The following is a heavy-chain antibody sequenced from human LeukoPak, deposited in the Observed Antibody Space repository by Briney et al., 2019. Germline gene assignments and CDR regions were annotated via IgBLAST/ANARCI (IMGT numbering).Heavy chain of an antibody. Sequence: ASVKVSCKASGYTFTGYYMHWVRQAPGQGLEWMGWINPNSGGTNYAQKFQGRVTMTRDTSISTAHMELSRLRSDDTAVYYCARGGEMATISYNWFDPWGQGTLVTVSS. J-gene: IGHJ5*02. D-gene: IGHD5-24*01. CDR2: INPNSGGT. CDR1: GYTFTGYY. CDR3: ARGGEMATISYNWFDP. V-gene: IGHV1-2*02.